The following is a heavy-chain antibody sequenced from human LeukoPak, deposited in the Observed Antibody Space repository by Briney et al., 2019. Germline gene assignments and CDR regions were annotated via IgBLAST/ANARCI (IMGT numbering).Heavy chain of an antibody. V-gene: IGHV4-39*01. CDR3: ARLVCGGGSCPAEFDY. CDR1: GGSFSSGGHY. Sequence: SETLSLTCIVSGGSFSSGGHYWGWIRQPPGKGLEWLGSIYYSGSTYYNPSLNNRVTIFIDMSKNQFSLRLNSVTATDTAVYYCARLVCGGGSCPAEFDYWGQGTLVTVSS. D-gene: IGHD2-15*01. J-gene: IGHJ4*02. CDR2: IYYSGST.